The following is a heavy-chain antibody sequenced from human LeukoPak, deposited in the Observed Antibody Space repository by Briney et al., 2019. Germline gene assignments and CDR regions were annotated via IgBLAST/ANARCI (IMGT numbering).Heavy chain of an antibody. CDR2: IIPIFGTA. CDR1: GGTFSSYA. J-gene: IGHJ4*02. V-gene: IGHV1-69*13. D-gene: IGHD2-2*01. Sequence: SVKVSCKSSGGTFSSYAISWVRQAPGQGLEWMGGIIPIFGTANYAQKFQGRVTITADESTSTAYMELSSLRSGDTAVYYCARRCSSTSCYGSVDYWGQGTLVTVSS. CDR3: ARRCSSTSCYGSVDY.